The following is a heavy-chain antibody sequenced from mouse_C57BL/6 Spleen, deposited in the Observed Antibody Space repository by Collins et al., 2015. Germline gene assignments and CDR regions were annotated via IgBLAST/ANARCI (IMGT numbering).Heavy chain of an antibody. CDR3: ARDRWLLWYFDV. CDR1: GYSITSGYY. J-gene: IGHJ1*03. Sequence: DVQLQESGPGLVKPSQSLSLTCSVTGYSITSGYYWNWIRQFPGNKLEWMGYISYDGSNNYNPSLKNRISITRDTSKNQFFLKLNSVTTEDTATYYCARDRWLLWYFDVWGTGTTVTVSS. CDR2: ISYDGSN. V-gene: IGHV3-6*01. D-gene: IGHD2-3*01.